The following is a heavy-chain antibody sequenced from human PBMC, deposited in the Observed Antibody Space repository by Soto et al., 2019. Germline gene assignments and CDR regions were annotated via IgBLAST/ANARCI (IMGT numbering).Heavy chain of an antibody. Sequence: SETLSLTCTVSSGSVSDGDYYWNWIRQPPGRGLEWLGYISYSGSTTYNPSLKSRITLSVDTSKNQFSLRVASVTAADTAVYYCARGHRAMEYYYYYGMDVWGQGTTVTVSS. CDR3: ARGHRAMEYYYYYGMDV. CDR2: ISYSGST. CDR1: SGSVSDGDYY. J-gene: IGHJ6*02. D-gene: IGHD5-18*01. V-gene: IGHV4-61*08.